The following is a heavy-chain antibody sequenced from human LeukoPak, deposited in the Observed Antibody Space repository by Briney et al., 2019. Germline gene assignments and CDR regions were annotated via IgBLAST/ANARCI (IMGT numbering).Heavy chain of an antibody. D-gene: IGHD3-10*01. J-gene: IGHJ3*02. V-gene: IGHV3-23*01. CDR3: AKGALYGSGSYYSAFDI. Sequence: KAGGSLRLSCAASGFTFSAFAMTWVRQAPGKGLEWVSTIRSTGASTYYADSVKGRFTISRDNSENTLYLQMNILTAKDTAVYYCAKGALYGSGSYYSAFDIWGQGTMVTVSS. CDR1: GFTFSAFA. CDR2: IRSTGAST.